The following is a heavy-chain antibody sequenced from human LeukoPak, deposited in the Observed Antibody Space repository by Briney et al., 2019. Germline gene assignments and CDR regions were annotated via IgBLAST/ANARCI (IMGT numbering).Heavy chain of an antibody. CDR2: INPNSGGT. CDR3: ASPPPYCSSTSCQGLDY. D-gene: IGHD2-2*01. J-gene: IGHJ4*02. V-gene: IGHV1-2*02. CDR1: GYTFIGHY. Sequence: ASVKVSCKTSGYTFIGHYIHWVRQAPGQGLEWMGWINPNSGGTNYAQKFQGRVTMTRDTSISTAYMEPSRLRSDDTAVYYCASPPPYCSSTSCQGLDYWGQGTPVTVSS.